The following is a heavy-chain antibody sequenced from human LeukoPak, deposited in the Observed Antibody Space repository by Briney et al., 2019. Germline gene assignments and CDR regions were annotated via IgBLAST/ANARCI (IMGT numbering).Heavy chain of an antibody. D-gene: IGHD1-26*01. CDR1: GXSFTNYC. CDR2: IYPGDSDT. V-gene: IGHV5-51*01. J-gene: IGHJ4*02. Sequence: PGASLQISSKGSGXSFTNYCIGWVRQPPGKRLEWMGIIYPGDSDTRYSPSFQGQVTISADKSISTAYLQWSSLKASATAMYYCAGSFGGRGESAGFDYWGQGTLVTVSS. CDR3: AGSFGGRGESAGFDY.